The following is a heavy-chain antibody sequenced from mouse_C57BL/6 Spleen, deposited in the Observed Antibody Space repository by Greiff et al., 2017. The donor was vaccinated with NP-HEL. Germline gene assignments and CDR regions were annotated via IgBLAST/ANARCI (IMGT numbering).Heavy chain of an antibody. D-gene: IGHD3-2*02. V-gene: IGHV1-80*01. CDR1: GYAFSSYW. Sequence: VKLQESGAELVKPGASVKISCKASGYAFSSYWMNWVKQRPGKGLEWIGQIYPGDGDTNYNGKFKGKATLTADKSSSTAYMQLSSLTSEDSAVYFCARYEGTAQASFDDWGQGTLVTVSA. CDR3: ARYEGTAQASFDD. J-gene: IGHJ3*01. CDR2: IYPGDGDT.